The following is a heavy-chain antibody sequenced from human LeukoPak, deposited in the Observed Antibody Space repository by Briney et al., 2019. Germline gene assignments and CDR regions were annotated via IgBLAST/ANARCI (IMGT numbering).Heavy chain of an antibody. J-gene: IGHJ4*02. CDR2: IYDTETT. CDR3: ARSRAFDY. CDR1: GFSVRTNY. V-gene: IGHV3-53*01. Sequence: PGGSLRLSCVASGFSVRTNYMNWVRRAPGKRPEWVAIIYDTETTRYTDSVKGRFTISRDNSKNTVYLQMNSLRVEDTAVYYCARSRAFDYWGQGTLVTVSS.